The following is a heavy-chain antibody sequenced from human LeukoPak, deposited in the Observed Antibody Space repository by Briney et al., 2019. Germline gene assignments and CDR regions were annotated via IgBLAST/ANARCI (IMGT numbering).Heavy chain of an antibody. CDR3: AREDFGVANYFDY. Sequence: TSQTLSLTCTVSGGSISSGDYYWSWIRQPPGKGLAGLGYIYYSGSTYYNPSLKSRVTISVDTSKNQCSLKLSPVTAADTAVYYCAREDFGVANYFDYWGQGTLVTVSS. CDR2: IYYSGST. CDR1: GGSISSGDYY. J-gene: IGHJ4*02. V-gene: IGHV4-30-4*08. D-gene: IGHD3-3*01.